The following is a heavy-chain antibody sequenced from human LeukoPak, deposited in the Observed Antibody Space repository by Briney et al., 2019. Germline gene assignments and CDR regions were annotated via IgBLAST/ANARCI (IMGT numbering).Heavy chain of an antibody. CDR1: GFTFSSYW. J-gene: IGHJ4*02. CDR2: INQDSSHI. D-gene: IGHD5-12*01. V-gene: IGHV3-7*01. CDR3: ARGMSSGYDFDY. Sequence: PGGSLRLSCVASGFTFSSYWMSWVRQAPGKGLEWLANINQDSSHIYYVDSVKGRFTISRDNAKNSLYLQMNSLRAEDTAVYYCARGMSSGYDFDYWGQGTLVTVSS.